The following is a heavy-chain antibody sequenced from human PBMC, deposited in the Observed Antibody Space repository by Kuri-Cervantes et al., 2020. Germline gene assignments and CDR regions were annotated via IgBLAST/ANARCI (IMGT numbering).Heavy chain of an antibody. Sequence: SVKVSCKASGYTFTSYDINWVRQATGQGLEWIGWIAVGSGNTDYAQKFQERVTITRDMSTSTAYMELSSLRSEDTAVYYCAADPNGGPFDYWGQGTLVTVSS. D-gene: IGHD2-8*01. J-gene: IGHJ4*02. CDR1: GYTFTSYD. V-gene: IGHV1-58*02. CDR2: IAVGSGNT. CDR3: AADPNGGPFDY.